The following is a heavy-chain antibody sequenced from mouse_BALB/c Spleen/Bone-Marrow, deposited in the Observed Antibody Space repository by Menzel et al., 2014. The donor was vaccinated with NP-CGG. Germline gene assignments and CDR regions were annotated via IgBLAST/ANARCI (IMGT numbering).Heavy chain of an antibody. CDR2: MWAGGST. J-gene: IGHJ3*01. Sequence: VHLVESGPGLVAPSQSLSITCTVSGFSLTSYGVHWVRQPPGKGLEWLGVMWAGGSTNYNSALMSRLSISKDNSKSQVFLKMNSLQTDDTAMYYCARVSSTMITTVFAYWGQGTLVTVSA. V-gene: IGHV2-9*02. CDR1: GFSLTSYG. D-gene: IGHD2-4*01. CDR3: ARVSSTMITTVFAY.